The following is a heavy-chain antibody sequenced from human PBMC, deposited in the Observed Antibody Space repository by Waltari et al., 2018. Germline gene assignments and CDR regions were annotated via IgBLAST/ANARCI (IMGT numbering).Heavy chain of an antibody. V-gene: IGHV1-8*03. CDR2: MNPNSGNT. CDR3: ARAIAARPHYYYGMDV. J-gene: IGHJ6*02. CDR1: GYTFTSYD. Sequence: QVQLVQSGAEVKKPGASVKVSCKASGYTFTSYDINWVRQATGQGLEWMGWMNPNSGNTGDAQKCQGRVTITRNTSISTAYMGLSSLRSEDTAVYYWARAIAARPHYYYGMDVWGQGTTVTVSS. D-gene: IGHD6-6*01.